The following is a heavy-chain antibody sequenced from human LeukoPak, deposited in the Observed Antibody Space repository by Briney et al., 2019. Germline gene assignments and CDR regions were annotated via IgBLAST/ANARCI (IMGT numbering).Heavy chain of an antibody. J-gene: IGHJ6*02. CDR3: ANLRGLYYYYGMDV. Sequence: GGSLRLSCAASGFTFDDYGMSWVRQAPGKGLEWVSGINWNGGSTGYADSVKGRFTISRDNAKNSLYLQMNSLRAEDTAVYYCANLRGLYYYYGMDVWGQGTTVTVSS. CDR2: INWNGGST. V-gene: IGHV3-20*04. CDR1: GFTFDDYG.